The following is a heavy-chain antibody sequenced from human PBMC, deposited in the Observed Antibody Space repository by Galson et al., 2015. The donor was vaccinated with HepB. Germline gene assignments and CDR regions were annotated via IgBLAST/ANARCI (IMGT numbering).Heavy chain of an antibody. CDR1: GFTFSSYG. V-gene: IGHV3-33*01. J-gene: IGHJ6*03. CDR2: IWYDGSNK. CDR3: ARDGCSSTSCRPYYYYYYMDV. Sequence: SLRLSCAASGFTFSSYGMHWVRQAPGKGLERVAVIWYDGSNKYYADSVKGRFTISRDNSKNTLYLQMNSLRAEDTAVYYCARDGCSSTSCRPYYYYYYMDVWGKGTTVTVSS. D-gene: IGHD2-2*01.